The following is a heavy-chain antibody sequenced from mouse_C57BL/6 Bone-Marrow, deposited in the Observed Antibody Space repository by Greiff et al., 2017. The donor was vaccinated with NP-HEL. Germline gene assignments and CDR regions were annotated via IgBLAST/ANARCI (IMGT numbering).Heavy chain of an antibody. J-gene: IGHJ4*01. CDR3: ARGGWLLRLYYAMDY. D-gene: IGHD2-3*01. CDR2: INPNYGTT. CDR1: GYSFTDYN. Sequence: EVKLVESGPELVKPGASVKISCKASGYSFTDYNMNWVKQSNGKSLEWIGVINPNYGTTSYNQKFKGKATLTVDQSSSTAYMQLNSLTSEESAVYYCARGGWLLRLYYAMDYWGQGTSVTVSS. V-gene: IGHV1-39*01.